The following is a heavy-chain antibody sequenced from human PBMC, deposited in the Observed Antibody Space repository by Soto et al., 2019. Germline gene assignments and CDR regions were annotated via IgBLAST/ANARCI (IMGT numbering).Heavy chain of an antibody. CDR3: ARGVDMATIMALGY. J-gene: IGHJ4*02. D-gene: IGHD5-12*01. CDR1: GFTFSSYG. Sequence: TGGSLRLSCAASGFTFSSYGMHWVRQAPGKGLEWVAVIWYDGSNKYYADSVKGRFNISRDNSKNTVDLQMNSLRAEDTAVYYCARGVDMATIMALGYWGQGTLVTVSS. CDR2: IWYDGSNK. V-gene: IGHV3-33*01.